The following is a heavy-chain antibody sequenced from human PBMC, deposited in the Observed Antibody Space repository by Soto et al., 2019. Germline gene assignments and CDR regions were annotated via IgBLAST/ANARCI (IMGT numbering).Heavy chain of an antibody. CDR2: IYYSGSN. V-gene: IGHV4-39*01. D-gene: IGHD6-19*01. CDR3: ARHFNDQIAVAGSCFDY. J-gene: IGHJ4*02. Sequence: SETLSLTCTVSGGSISSSSYYWVLIRQPPGKGLEWIGSIYYSGSNYYNPSLKSRVTISVDTSKNQFSLKLSSVTAADTAVYYCARHFNDQIAVAGSCFDYWGQGTLVTVSS. CDR1: GGSISSSSYY.